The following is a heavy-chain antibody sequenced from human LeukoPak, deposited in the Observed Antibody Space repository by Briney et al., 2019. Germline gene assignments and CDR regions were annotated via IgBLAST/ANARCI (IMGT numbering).Heavy chain of an antibody. J-gene: IGHJ4*02. CDR1: GYTFTTCW. CDR2: IYPGDSDL. Sequence: GESLKISCKGSGYTFTTCWIGWVRQMPGKGLEWMGIIYPGDSDLRYSPSFQGQVTISADKSISTAYLQWSSLEASDSAMYYCVRHGLGYNWFGFDYWGQGSLVTVSS. V-gene: IGHV5-51*01. D-gene: IGHD1-1*01. CDR3: VRHGLGYNWFGFDY.